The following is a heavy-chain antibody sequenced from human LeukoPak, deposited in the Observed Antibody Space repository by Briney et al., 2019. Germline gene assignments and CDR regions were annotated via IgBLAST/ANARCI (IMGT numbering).Heavy chain of an antibody. Sequence: PSETLSLTCTFSGGSISSSSYYWGWIRQPPGKGLEWIGSIYYSGSTYYNPSLKSRVTISVDTSKNQFSLKLSSVTAADTAVYYCARRTYYDSSGYYLDYWGQGTLVTVSS. D-gene: IGHD3-22*01. CDR2: IYYSGST. J-gene: IGHJ4*02. CDR1: GGSISSSSYY. CDR3: ARRTYYDSSGYYLDY. V-gene: IGHV4-39*01.